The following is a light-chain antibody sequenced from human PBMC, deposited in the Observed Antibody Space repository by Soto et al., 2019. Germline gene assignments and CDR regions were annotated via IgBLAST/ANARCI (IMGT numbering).Light chain of an antibody. Sequence: QSALAQPASVSGSPGQSITISCTGSRSDVGTYNLVSWYQQHPGKAPKLMIYQGTKRPSGVSNRFSGSKSGNTASLTISGLQAEDEADYYCCSYAGSSSYVFGTGTNVTVL. J-gene: IGLJ1*01. CDR2: QGT. CDR3: CSYAGSSSYV. CDR1: RSDVGTYNL. V-gene: IGLV2-23*01.